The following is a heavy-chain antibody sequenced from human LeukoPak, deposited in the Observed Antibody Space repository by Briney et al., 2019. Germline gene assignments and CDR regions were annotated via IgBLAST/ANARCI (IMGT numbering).Heavy chain of an antibody. V-gene: IGHV3-11*04. D-gene: IGHD1-26*01. Sequence: PGGSLRLSCAASGFTFSDYYMSWIRQAPGKGLEWVSCISSSGSTIYYADSVKGRFTISRDNAKNSLYLQMNSLRAEDTAVYYCARVRYSGSYYEGRSAFDIWGQGTMVTVSS. CDR1: GFTFSDYY. J-gene: IGHJ3*02. CDR3: ARVRYSGSYYEGRSAFDI. CDR2: ISSSGSTI.